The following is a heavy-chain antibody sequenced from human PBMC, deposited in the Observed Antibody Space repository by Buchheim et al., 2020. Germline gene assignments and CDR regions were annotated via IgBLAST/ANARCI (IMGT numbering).Heavy chain of an antibody. D-gene: IGHD3-10*01. V-gene: IGHV3-74*01. CDR2: INTDGTDT. CDR1: GFTFSSYW. CDR3: ARGGTSGSLDY. Sequence: EVQLVDSGGGLVQPGGSLRLSCAASGFTFSSYWMHWVRQAPGKGPVWVSRINTDGTDTSYADSVKGRVTISRDNARKKLYLQMNSLEAEDTAVYFCARGGTSGSLDYWGQGTL. J-gene: IGHJ4*02.